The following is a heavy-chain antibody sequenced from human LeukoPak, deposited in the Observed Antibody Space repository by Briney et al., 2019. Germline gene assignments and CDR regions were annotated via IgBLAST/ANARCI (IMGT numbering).Heavy chain of an antibody. CDR2: MNPNSGNT. V-gene: IGHV1-8*03. D-gene: IGHD3-3*01. CDR1: GYTFTSYD. Sequence: ASVKVSCKASGYTFTSYDINWVRQATGQGLEWMGWMNPNSGNTGYAQKFQGRVTITRNTSISTAYMELSSLRSEDTAVYYCARGEIRFLEWLDRGWFDPWGQGTLVTVSS. CDR3: ARGEIRFLEWLDRGWFDP. J-gene: IGHJ5*02.